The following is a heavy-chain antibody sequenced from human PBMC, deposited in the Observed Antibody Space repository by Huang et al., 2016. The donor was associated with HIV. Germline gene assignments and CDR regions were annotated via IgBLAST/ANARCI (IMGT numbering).Heavy chain of an antibody. D-gene: IGHD3-10*01. V-gene: IGHV5-51*01. J-gene: IGHJ6*02. Sequence: EVQLVQSGAEVKKPGESLKLSCKGSGYRFRSNWIGWVRQMPGKGLEWMGIIYPRDSDTRYSPSFQGQVTISADKSINTAYLQWSSLKASDTAMYYCARLIGSPSFYYGLDVWGQGTTVTVSS. CDR3: ARLIGSPSFYYGLDV. CDR2: IYPRDSDT. CDR1: GYRFRSNW.